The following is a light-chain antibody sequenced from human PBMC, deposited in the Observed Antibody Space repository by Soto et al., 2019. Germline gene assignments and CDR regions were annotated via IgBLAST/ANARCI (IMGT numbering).Light chain of an antibody. CDR1: QNINNY. CDR3: QQYENLPT. J-gene: IGKJ5*01. V-gene: IGKV1-33*01. Sequence: ETQRTQCPSSLSASVGDRVTITCQASQNINNYLNWYQQKPGRAPKLLIYDESNLEAGVPSRFRGSGSGTDFTFTISRLQPEEIATYYCQQYENLPTVGQGTRLEIK. CDR2: DES.